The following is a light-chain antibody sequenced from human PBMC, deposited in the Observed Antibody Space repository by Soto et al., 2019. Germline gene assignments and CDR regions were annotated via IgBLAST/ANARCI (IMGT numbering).Light chain of an antibody. CDR2: GNN. CDR1: SSNLGAGYE. V-gene: IGLV1-40*01. Sequence: VLTQPPSVSWAPGQRVTISCTGSSSNLGAGYEVHWYQQSPGKAPKLLIYGNNNRPSGVPDRFSGSKSGTSASLAITGLQAEDEADYYCQSYDISLSGYVFGTGTKVTVL. J-gene: IGLJ1*01. CDR3: QSYDISLSGYV.